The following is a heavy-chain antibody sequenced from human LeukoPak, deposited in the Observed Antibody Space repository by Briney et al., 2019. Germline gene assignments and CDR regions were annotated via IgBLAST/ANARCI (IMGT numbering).Heavy chain of an antibody. CDR1: GHTFTSYG. CDR3: ARDLWGGSSWYSGSSY. J-gene: IGHJ4*02. V-gene: IGHV1-18*01. D-gene: IGHD6-13*01. CDR2: ISAYNGNT. Sequence: ASVKVSCKASGHTFTSYGISWVRQAPGQGLEWMGWISAYNGNTDYAQKLQGRVTMTTDTSTSTAYMELRSLRSDDTAVYYCARDLWGGSSWYSGSSYWGQGTLVTVSS.